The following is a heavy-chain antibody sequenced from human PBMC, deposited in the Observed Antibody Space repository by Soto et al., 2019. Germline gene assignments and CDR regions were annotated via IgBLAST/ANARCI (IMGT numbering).Heavy chain of an antibody. D-gene: IGHD1-1*01. Sequence: SVKVSCKASGGTFSSYAISWVRQAPGQGLEWMGGIIPIFGTANYAQKFQGRVTTTADESTSTAYMELSSLRSEDTAVYYCARDRNGNYYYGMDVWGQGTTVTVSS. V-gene: IGHV1-69*13. CDR1: GGTFSSYA. CDR2: IIPIFGTA. CDR3: ARDRNGNYYYGMDV. J-gene: IGHJ6*02.